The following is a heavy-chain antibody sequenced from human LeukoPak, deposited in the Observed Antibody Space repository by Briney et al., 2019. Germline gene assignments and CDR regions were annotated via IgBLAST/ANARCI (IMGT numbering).Heavy chain of an antibody. Sequence: ASVKVSCKVSGYTFTAYYIHWVRQAPGQGLEWMGWINPNSGGTNYAQKFQGRVTMTRDTSISTAYMELSRLRSDDTAVYYCARDLEGIVVVPAAMGYWGQGTLVTVSS. D-gene: IGHD2-2*01. V-gene: IGHV1-2*02. CDR3: ARDLEGIVVVPAAMGY. CDR2: INPNSGGT. J-gene: IGHJ4*02. CDR1: GYTFTAYY.